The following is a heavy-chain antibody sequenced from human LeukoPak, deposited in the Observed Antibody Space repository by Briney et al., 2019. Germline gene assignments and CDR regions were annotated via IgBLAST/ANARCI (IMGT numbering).Heavy chain of an antibody. V-gene: IGHV1-8*02. CDR3: AIAAAGTYPDY. Sequence: ASVKVSCKASGYTFTGYFMHWVRQAPGQGLEWMGWMNPNSGNTGYAQKFQGRVTMTRNTSISTAYMELSSLRSEDTAVYYCAIAAAGTYPDYWGQGTLVTVSS. D-gene: IGHD6-13*01. CDR1: GYTFTGYF. J-gene: IGHJ4*02. CDR2: MNPNSGNT.